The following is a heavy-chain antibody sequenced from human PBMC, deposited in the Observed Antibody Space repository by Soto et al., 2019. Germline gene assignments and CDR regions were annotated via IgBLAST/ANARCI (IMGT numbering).Heavy chain of an antibody. J-gene: IGHJ4*02. Sequence: GSLRLSCAASGFTFSDYYMSWIRQAPGKGLEWVSYISSSGSTIYYADSVKGRFTISRDNAKNSLYLQMNSLRAEDTAVYYCARVSRRIAAAGTLDYWGQGTLVTVSS. D-gene: IGHD6-13*01. V-gene: IGHV3-11*01. CDR3: ARVSRRIAAAGTLDY. CDR2: ISSSGSTI. CDR1: GFTFSDYY.